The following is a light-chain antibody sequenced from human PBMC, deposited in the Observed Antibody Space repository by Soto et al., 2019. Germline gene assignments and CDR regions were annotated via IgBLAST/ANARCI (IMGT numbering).Light chain of an antibody. V-gene: IGKV3-20*01. J-gene: IGKJ1*01. CDR3: QQYGSSPTT. CDR2: GAS. Sequence: SVLTQSPGTLSWSPGERATLSCRASQSVSSSYLAWYQQKPGQAPRLLIYGASSRATGIPDRSSGSGSGTDFTLTISRLEPEDFAVYYCQQYGSSPTTLGQGTKVDIK. CDR1: QSVSSSY.